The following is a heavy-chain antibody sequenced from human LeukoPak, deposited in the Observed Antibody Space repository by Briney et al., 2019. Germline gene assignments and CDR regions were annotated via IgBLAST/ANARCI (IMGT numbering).Heavy chain of an antibody. Sequence: ASVKVSCKASGYTFTDYYLHWVRQAPGQGLEWMGWINPNSGGTNYAQKFQGRVTMTRDTSISTAYMELSRLRSDDTAVYYCARDYVGDNWFDPWGQGTLVTVSS. V-gene: IGHV1-2*02. D-gene: IGHD3-16*01. CDR2: INPNSGGT. CDR3: ARDYVGDNWFDP. CDR1: GYTFTDYY. J-gene: IGHJ5*02.